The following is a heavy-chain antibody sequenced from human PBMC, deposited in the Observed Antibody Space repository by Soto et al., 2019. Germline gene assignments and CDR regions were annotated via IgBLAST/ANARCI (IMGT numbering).Heavy chain of an antibody. CDR1: GAALNSGNYY. CDR2: IYVTGAV. D-gene: IGHD3-10*01. V-gene: IGHV4-31*03. Sequence: SETLSLTCSVSGAALNSGNYYWSWIRQVPGKGLEWIGHIYVTGAVDYNPSLRDRITISQDTSERQFSLNLRLATAADTAVYYCAAGWLVRGVIITSGFDYWGQGTLVTVSS. J-gene: IGHJ4*02. CDR3: AAGWLVRGVIITSGFDY.